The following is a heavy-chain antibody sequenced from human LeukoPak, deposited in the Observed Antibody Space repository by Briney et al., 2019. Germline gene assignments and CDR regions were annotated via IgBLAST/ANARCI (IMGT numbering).Heavy chain of an antibody. V-gene: IGHV4-61*01. CDR1: GYSINSGFY. D-gene: IGHD6-6*01. CDR3: ARGDIAARRAFDY. CDR2: IYYSGST. Sequence: TSETLSLTCTVSGYSINSGFYWGWIRQPPGKELEWIGYIYYSGSTNYNPSLKSRVTISVDTSKNRFSLKLSSVTAADTAVYYCARGDIAARRAFDYWGQGTLVTVSS. J-gene: IGHJ4*02.